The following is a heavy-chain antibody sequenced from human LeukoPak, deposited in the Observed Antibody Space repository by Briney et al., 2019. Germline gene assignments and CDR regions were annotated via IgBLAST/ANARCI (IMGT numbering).Heavy chain of an antibody. D-gene: IGHD3-22*01. CDR2: INPNSGGT. V-gene: IGHV1-2*06. Sequence: VASVKVSCKASGYTFTGYYMHWVRQAPGQGLEWMGRINPNSGGTNYAQKFQGRVTMTRDTSISTVYMELSRLRSDDTAVYYCARVDYYESSGYYEYWGQGTLVTVSS. CDR1: GYTFTGYY. CDR3: ARVDYYESSGYYEY. J-gene: IGHJ4*02.